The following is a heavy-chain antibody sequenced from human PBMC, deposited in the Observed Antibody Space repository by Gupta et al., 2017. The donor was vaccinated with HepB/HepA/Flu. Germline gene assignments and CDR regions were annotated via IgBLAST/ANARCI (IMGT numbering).Heavy chain of an antibody. CDR3: ARGRLVRVDQDLDY. CDR1: GSIFWHSA. Sequence: QVQLVESGGGVVQPGRSMRLSCAASGSIFWHSAMKWHRQVPGKGREWVAVIWHDGSKIFYADSVKGRFTISRDNSKNTLFVQMSSLRADDTAVYYCARGRLVRVDQDLDYWGQGTLVTVSS. D-gene: IGHD2-2*01. J-gene: IGHJ4*02. CDR2: IWHDGSKI. V-gene: IGHV3-33*01.